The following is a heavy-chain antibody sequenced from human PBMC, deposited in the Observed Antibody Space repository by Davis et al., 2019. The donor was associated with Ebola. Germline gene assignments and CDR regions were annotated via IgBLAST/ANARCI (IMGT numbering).Heavy chain of an antibody. V-gene: IGHV1-3*01. J-gene: IGHJ4*02. CDR2: INAGNGNT. Sequence: ASVKVSCNASGCTFTSYAMHWVRQAPGQRLEWMGWINAGNGNTKYSQKFQGRVTITRDTSASTAYMELSSLRSEDTAVYYCARLESGYDYFDYWGQGTLVTVSS. CDR3: ARLESGYDYFDY. D-gene: IGHD5-12*01. CDR1: GCTFTSYA.